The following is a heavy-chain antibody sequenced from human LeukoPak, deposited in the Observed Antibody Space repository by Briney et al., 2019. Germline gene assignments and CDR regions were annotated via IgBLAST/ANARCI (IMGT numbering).Heavy chain of an antibody. Sequence: GGSLRLPCAASGFSFSSYGMNWVRQAPGQGLEWVSYIDPTGRSVYYADSVKGRFTVSRDNANHSVFLQMNGLRDDDTAVYFCARKLALWGQGTLVTVSS. CDR2: IDPTGRSV. J-gene: IGHJ4*02. V-gene: IGHV3-48*02. CDR1: GFSFSSYG. CDR3: ARKLAL.